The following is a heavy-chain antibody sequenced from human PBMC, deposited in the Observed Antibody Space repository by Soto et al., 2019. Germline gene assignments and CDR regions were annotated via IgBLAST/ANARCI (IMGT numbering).Heavy chain of an antibody. Sequence: QVQLVQSGAEVKKPGASVKVSCKASGYTFTTYGISWVRQAPGQGLEWMGWISSYNGNTNYAQKLQDRVTMTTDTSTNIAYMELRSLRSDDTAVFYCARASGSGSYYARFDYWGQGTLVTVSS. CDR2: ISSYNGNT. CDR1: GYTFTTYG. J-gene: IGHJ4*02. D-gene: IGHD1-26*01. V-gene: IGHV1-18*01. CDR3: ARASGSGSYYARFDY.